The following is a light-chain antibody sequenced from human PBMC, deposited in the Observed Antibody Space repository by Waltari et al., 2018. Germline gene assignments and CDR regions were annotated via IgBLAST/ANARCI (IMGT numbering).Light chain of an antibody. J-gene: IGKJ2*02. Sequence: DIQMTQSPSSLSVSVGDRVTIACRASQSISTYLNWYQQKPGKVPRLLIYGASSLQSGVPSRFSGSGSGTDFSLTISSLQPEDFATYYCQQSDINSSTFGQGTKLEMK. CDR1: QSISTY. CDR3: QQSDINSST. V-gene: IGKV1-39*01. CDR2: GAS.